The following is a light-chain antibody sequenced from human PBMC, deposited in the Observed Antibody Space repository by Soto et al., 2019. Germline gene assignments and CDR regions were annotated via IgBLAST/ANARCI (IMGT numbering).Light chain of an antibody. J-gene: IGKJ1*01. Sequence: EIVLTQSPGTLSLSPGERATLSCRASQSVTNNYLAWYQQKPGQAPKLLIYGASSRATGIPDRFSGSGSGTDFTLTISSLEPEDVAVYYCQQYGSSPPRTFGQGTKVEIK. CDR1: QSVTNNY. CDR2: GAS. V-gene: IGKV3-20*01. CDR3: QQYGSSPPRT.